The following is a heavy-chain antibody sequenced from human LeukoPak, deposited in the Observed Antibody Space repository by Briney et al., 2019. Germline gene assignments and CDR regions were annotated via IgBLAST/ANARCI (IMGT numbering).Heavy chain of an antibody. Sequence: VQPGRSLRLSCAASGFTFSSYGMHWVRQAPGKGLEWVAVIWDDGSNKLYADSVKGLFTISRDNSKNTLYLQMNSLRAEDTAVYNCARSVAGGAYFDYWGQGTLVTVSS. J-gene: IGHJ4*02. CDR2: IWDDGSNK. D-gene: IGHD6-19*01. CDR3: ARSVAGGAYFDY. V-gene: IGHV3-33*01. CDR1: GFTFSSYG.